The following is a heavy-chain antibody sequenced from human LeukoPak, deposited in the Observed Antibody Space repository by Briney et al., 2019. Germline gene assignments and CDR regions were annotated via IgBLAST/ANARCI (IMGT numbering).Heavy chain of an antibody. CDR1: GGSFSGYY. V-gene: IGHV4-34*01. J-gene: IGHJ4*02. CDR3: ARGRGRWGIDY. Sequence: SETLSLTCAVYGGSFSGYYWSWIRQPPGNGLEWIGEINHSGSTNYNPSLKSRVTISVDTSKNQFSLKLSSVTAADTAVYYCARGRGRWGIDYWGQGTLVTVSS. D-gene: IGHD7-27*01. CDR2: INHSGST.